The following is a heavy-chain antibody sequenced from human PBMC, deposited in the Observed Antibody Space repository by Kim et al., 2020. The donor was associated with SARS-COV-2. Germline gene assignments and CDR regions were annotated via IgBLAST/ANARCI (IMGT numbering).Heavy chain of an antibody. CDR3: ATCCSSSS. V-gene: IGHV5-51*01. D-gene: IGHD6-6*01. CDR2: IYLDDSDT. CDR1: GYSFANYW. Sequence: GESLKISCKDSGYSFANYWIGWVCQMPGKGLEWMGIIYLDDSDTRYNPSLQGQVSISGDKSTNTVYLQWSSLKASDTAMYYCATCCSSSSWGQGTLVSVSS. J-gene: IGHJ4*02.